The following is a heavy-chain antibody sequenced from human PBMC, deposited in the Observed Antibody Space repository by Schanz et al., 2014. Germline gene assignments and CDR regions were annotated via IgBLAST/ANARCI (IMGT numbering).Heavy chain of an antibody. CDR3: AREQIMAAAGLVDY. D-gene: IGHD6-13*01. CDR2: ISGSGGST. Sequence: VQLVESGGGVVQPGRSLRLSCAASGFTFSSYAMHWVRQAPGKGLEWVSAISGSGGSTYYADSVKGRFTISRDNANNSLYLQMNSLRAEDAAVYYCAREQIMAAAGLVDYWGHGTLVTVSS. CDR1: GFTFSSYA. J-gene: IGHJ4*01. V-gene: IGHV3-23*04.